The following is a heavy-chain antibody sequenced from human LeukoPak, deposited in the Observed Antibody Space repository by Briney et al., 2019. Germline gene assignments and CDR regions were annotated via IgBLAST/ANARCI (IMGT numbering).Heavy chain of an antibody. CDR1: GFTFSSYG. D-gene: IGHD3-16*01. J-gene: IGHJ4*02. V-gene: IGHV3-30*18. Sequence: GGSLRLSCAASGFTFSSYGMHWVRQAPGKGLEWVAVISYDGSNKYYADSVKGRFTISGDNSKNTLYLQMNSLRAEDTAVYYCAKALKGGPFDYWGQGTLVTVSS. CDR3: AKALKGGPFDY. CDR2: ISYDGSNK.